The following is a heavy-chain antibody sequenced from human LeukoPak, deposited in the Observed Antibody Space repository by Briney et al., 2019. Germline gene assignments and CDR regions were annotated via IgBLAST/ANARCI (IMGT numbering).Heavy chain of an antibody. V-gene: IGHV4-38-2*01. CDR3: ARGYYDGSGYYWNYFDY. Sequence: SETLSLTCAVSDYPISRGNYWGWIRQPPGKGREWIASISHSGGTYSNPSLKSRVTISVDTSKNQFSLKLSSVTAADTAVYYCARGYYDGSGYYWNYFDYWGQGTLVTVSS. CDR1: DYPISRGNY. D-gene: IGHD3-22*01. J-gene: IGHJ4*02. CDR2: ISHSGGT.